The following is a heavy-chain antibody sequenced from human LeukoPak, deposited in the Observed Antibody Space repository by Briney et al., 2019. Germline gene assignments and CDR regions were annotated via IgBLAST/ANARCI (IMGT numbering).Heavy chain of an antibody. Sequence: ASVKASCKVSGYTLTELSMHWVRQAPGKGLEWMGGFDPEDGETIYAQKFQGRVTMTEDTSTDTAYMELSSLRSEDTAVYYCATYSSIASPTSFDYWGQGTLVTVSS. D-gene: IGHD6-13*01. CDR3: ATYSSIASPTSFDY. J-gene: IGHJ4*02. CDR1: GYTLTELS. CDR2: FDPEDGET. V-gene: IGHV1-24*01.